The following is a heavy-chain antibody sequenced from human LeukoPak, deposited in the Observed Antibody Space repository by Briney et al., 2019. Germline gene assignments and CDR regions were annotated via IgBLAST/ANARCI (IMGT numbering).Heavy chain of an antibody. V-gene: IGHV4-4*07. CDR2: IYTSGST. D-gene: IGHD3-3*01. CDR3: ARDSSQNYDFWSGYFDY. J-gene: IGHJ4*02. CDR1: GGSISSYY. Sequence: SETLSLTCTVSGGSISSYYWSWIRQPAGKGLVWIGRIYTSGSTNYNPSLKSRVTMSVDTSKNQFSLKLSSVTAADTAVYYCARDSSQNYDFWSGYFDYWGQGTLVTVSS.